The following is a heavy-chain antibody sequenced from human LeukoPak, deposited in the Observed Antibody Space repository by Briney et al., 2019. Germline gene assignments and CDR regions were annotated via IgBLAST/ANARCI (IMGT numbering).Heavy chain of an antibody. CDR3: AIAPYSGSHSDY. CDR1: GFTFSSYS. Sequence: GGSLRLSCSGSGFTFSSYSMHWVRQAPGRGLEYVSGITSNGGSTYYADSMKGRFTISRDNSKDTLYLQMGSLRPEDMAVYYCAIAPYSGSHSDYWGQGTLVTISS. D-gene: IGHD1-26*01. CDR2: ITSNGGST. J-gene: IGHJ4*02. V-gene: IGHV3-64*02.